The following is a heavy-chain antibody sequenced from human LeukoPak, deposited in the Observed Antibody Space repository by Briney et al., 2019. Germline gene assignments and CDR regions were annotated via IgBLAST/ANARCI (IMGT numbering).Heavy chain of an antibody. CDR3: ARRLGLTGTTGWFDP. CDR2: INPSGGST. J-gene: IGHJ5*02. D-gene: IGHD1-20*01. V-gene: IGHV1-46*01. Sequence: ASVKVSCTASGYTFTSYYIHWVRQAPGQGLEWMGIINPSGGSTNYAQKFQGRVTMTRDTSTSTVYMEVSSLRSEDTAVYYCARRLGLTGTTGWFDPWGQGTLVTVSS. CDR1: GYTFTSYY.